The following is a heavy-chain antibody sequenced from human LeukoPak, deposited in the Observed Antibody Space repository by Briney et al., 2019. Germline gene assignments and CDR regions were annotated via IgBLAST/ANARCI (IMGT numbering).Heavy chain of an antibody. CDR1: GFDLSIYA. Sequence: GGSLRHSRAASGFDLSIYAMIEARHAPGKGVEWVDNIKKDGSEIYYVDSVKARFTITRDNAKNSLYLQMNSLRAEDTAVYFCSMGDYFDYWGQGTLVTVSS. CDR3: SMGDYFDY. D-gene: IGHD2/OR15-2a*01. V-gene: IGHV3-7*01. J-gene: IGHJ4*02. CDR2: IKKDGSEI.